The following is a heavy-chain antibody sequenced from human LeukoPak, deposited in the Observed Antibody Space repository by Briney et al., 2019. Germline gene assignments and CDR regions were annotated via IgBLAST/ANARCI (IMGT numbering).Heavy chain of an antibody. CDR3: AKDHGSGSYPLDY. V-gene: IGHV3-9*01. J-gene: IGHJ4*02. Sequence: TGGSLRLSCAASGFTFSDHAMHWVRQAPGKGLEWVSGISWNSGSIGYADSVKGRFTISRDNAKNSLYLQMNSLRAEDTALYYCAKDHGSGSYPLDYWGQGTLVTVSS. D-gene: IGHD3-10*01. CDR2: ISWNSGSI. CDR1: GFTFSDHA.